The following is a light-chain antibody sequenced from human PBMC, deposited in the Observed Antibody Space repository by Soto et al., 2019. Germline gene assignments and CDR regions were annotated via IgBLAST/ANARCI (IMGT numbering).Light chain of an antibody. CDR3: QQYDNLPPTWT. CDR1: QDINNY. CDR2: DAS. V-gene: IGKV1-33*01. J-gene: IGKJ1*01. Sequence: DVQMTQSPSSLSASVGDRVTITCQASQDINNYLTWYQQKPGKAPKLLIYDASNLETGVPSRFSGSGAGTDFTFTISSLQPEDIATSYCQQYDNLPPTWTFGQGTKVEIE.